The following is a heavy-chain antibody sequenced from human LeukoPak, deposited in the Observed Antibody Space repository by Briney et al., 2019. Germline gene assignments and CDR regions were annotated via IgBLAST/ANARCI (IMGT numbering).Heavy chain of an antibody. CDR2: INPNRGGT. Sequence: SVTVSCLSSGYTFTGYHLHWVRPPPGQGLAGMGWINPNRGGTNYEQRFQGRVNMTRDTSISTDYMELSRLRSDETAVYYCAREYVTGGNSYGGAFYIWGQGTVVTVSS. CDR3: AREYVTGGNSYGGAFYI. CDR1: GYTFTGYH. V-gene: IGHV1-2*02. J-gene: IGHJ3*02. D-gene: IGHD4-23*01.